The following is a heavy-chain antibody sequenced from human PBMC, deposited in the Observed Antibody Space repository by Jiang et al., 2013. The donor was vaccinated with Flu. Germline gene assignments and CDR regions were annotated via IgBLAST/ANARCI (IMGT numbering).Heavy chain of an antibody. Sequence: ETLSLTCAVSGYSISSGYYWGWIRAAPQGRGLEWIGSIYHSGSTYYNPSLKSRVTISVDTSKNQFSLKLSSVTAADTAVYYCASFTPDNYYGSGSYYKTDYWGQGTLVTVSS. CDR1: GYSISSGYY. D-gene: IGHD3-10*01. V-gene: IGHV4-38-2*01. J-gene: IGHJ4*02. CDR3: ASFTPDNYYGSGSYYKTDY. CDR2: IYHSGST.